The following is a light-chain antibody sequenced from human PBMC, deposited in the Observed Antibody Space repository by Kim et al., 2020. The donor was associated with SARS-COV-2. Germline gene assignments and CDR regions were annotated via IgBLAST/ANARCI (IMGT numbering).Light chain of an antibody. J-gene: IGKJ2*01. CDR1: QSVSSY. Sequence: LSTGERATLSCRASQSVSSYLAWYQQKPGQAPRLLIYDASNRATGIPARFSGSGSGTDFTLTISSLEPEDFAVYYCQQRSNWPGYTFGQGTKLEI. CDR3: QQRSNWPGYT. V-gene: IGKV3-11*01. CDR2: DAS.